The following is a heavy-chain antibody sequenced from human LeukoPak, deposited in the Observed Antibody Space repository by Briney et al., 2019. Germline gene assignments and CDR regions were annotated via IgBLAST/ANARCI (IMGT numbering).Heavy chain of an antibody. V-gene: IGHV4-30-4*01. CDR1: GGSISSGDYY. J-gene: IGHJ4*02. Sequence: PSETLSLTCTVSGGSISSGDYYWSWIRQPPGKGLEWIGYIYYSGSTYYNPSLKSRVTISVDTSKNQFSLKLSSVTAADTAVYYCARAMIKGEYYFDYWGQGTLVTVSS. CDR3: ARAMIKGEYYFDY. CDR2: IYYSGST. D-gene: IGHD3-16*01.